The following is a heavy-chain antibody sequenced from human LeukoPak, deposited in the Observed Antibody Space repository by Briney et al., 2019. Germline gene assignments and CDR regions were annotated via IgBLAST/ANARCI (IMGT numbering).Heavy chain of an antibody. CDR3: ARDGYNSFDS. CDR1: GGSISNYY. Sequence: NPSETLSLTCTVSGGSISNYYWGWIRQPPGKGLEWIGYVYYSGSTTYNPSLKSRVTISVDTSKNQFSLKLSSVTAADTAVYYCARDGYNSFDSWGQGTLVTVSS. CDR2: VYYSGST. J-gene: IGHJ4*02. V-gene: IGHV4-59*01. D-gene: IGHD5-24*01.